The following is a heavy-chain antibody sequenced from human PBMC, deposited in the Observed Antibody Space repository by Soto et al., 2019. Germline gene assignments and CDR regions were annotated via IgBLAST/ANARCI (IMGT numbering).Heavy chain of an antibody. Sequence: RLSCAASGFTFSSYGMHWVRQAPGKGLEWVAVIWYDGSNKYYADSVKGRFTISRDNSKNTLYLQMNSLRAEDTAVYYCARVLYDSSGYSFDYWGQGTLVTVSS. CDR2: IWYDGSNK. CDR1: GFTFSSYG. J-gene: IGHJ4*02. D-gene: IGHD3-22*01. CDR3: ARVLYDSSGYSFDY. V-gene: IGHV3-33*01.